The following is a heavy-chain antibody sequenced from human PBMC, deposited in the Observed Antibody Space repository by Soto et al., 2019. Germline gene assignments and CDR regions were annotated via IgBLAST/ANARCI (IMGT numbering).Heavy chain of an antibody. CDR1: GYTFTSYG. J-gene: IGHJ6*03. CDR3: AREPDCSSTSCLGYYYYMDV. D-gene: IGHD2-2*01. Sequence: ASVTVSCQASGYTFTSYGISWVRQAPGQGLEWMGWISAYNGNTNYAQKLQGRVTMTTDTSTSTAYMELRSLRSDDTAVYYCAREPDCSSTSCLGYYYYMDVWGKGTTVTVSS. V-gene: IGHV1-18*01. CDR2: ISAYNGNT.